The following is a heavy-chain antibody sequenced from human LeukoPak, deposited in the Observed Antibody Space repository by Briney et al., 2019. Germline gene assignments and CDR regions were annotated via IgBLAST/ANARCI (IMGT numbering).Heavy chain of an antibody. J-gene: IGHJ4*02. CDR3: ASDGHGYDYGDY. V-gene: IGHV1-69*02. D-gene: IGHD3-22*01. CDR2: IIPILGIA. Sequence: ASVKVSCKASRGTFSSYTISWVRQAPGQGLEWMGRIIPILGIANYAQKFQGRVTITADKSTSTAYMELSSVRSEDTAVYYCASDGHGYDYGDYWGQGTLVTVSS. CDR1: RGTFSSYT.